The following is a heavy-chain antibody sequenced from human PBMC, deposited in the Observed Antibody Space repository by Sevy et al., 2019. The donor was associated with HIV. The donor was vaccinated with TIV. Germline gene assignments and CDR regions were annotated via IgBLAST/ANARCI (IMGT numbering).Heavy chain of an antibody. CDR3: AGVDANYDKGFDP. D-gene: IGHD3-22*01. J-gene: IGHJ5*02. CDR2: IGSSGTTI. Sequence: GGSLRLSCEASGFTFSSYEMNWVRQAPGKGLEWVSYIGSSGTTIKYAGFVKVRLTISRDNAKNSLYMEMNSLRVEDTAVYYCAGVDANYDKGFDPWGQGTLVTVSS. V-gene: IGHV3-48*03. CDR1: GFTFSSYE.